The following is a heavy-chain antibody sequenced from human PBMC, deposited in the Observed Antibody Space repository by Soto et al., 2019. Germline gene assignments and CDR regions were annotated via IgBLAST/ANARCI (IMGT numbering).Heavy chain of an antibody. J-gene: IGHJ6*03. V-gene: IGHV3-72*01. CDR3: AREGVVVVPAAMRYYYYYYMDV. CDR2: TRNKANSYTT. D-gene: IGHD2-2*01. CDR1: GFTFSDHY. Sequence: GGSLRLSCAASGFTFSDHYMDWVRQAPGKGLEWVGRTRNKANSYTTEYAASVKGRFTISRDDSKNSLYLQMNSLKTEDTAVYYCAREGVVVVPAAMRYYYYYYMDVWGKGTTVTVSS.